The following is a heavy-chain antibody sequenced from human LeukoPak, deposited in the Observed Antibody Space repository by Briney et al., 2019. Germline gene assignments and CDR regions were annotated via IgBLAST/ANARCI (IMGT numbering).Heavy chain of an antibody. D-gene: IGHD6-13*01. CDR2: INHSGST. CDR1: GGSFSGYY. V-gene: IGHV4-34*01. Sequence: SETLSLTCAVYGGSFSGYYWSWLRQPPGKGLEWIGEINHSGSTNYNPSLKSRVTISVDTSKNQFSLKLSSVTAADTAVYYCARAAARTWYFDLWGRGTLVTVSS. CDR3: ARAAARTWYFDL. J-gene: IGHJ2*01.